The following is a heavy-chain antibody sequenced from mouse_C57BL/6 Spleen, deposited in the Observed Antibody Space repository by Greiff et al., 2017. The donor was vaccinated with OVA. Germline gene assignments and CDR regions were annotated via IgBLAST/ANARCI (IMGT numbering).Heavy chain of an antibody. Sequence: VQLQQSGPELVKPGASVKLSCKASGYTFTSYDINWVKQRPGQGLEWIGWIYPRDGSTKYNEKFKGKATLTVDTSSSTAYMELHSLTSEDSAVYFCAREGDYSNFAYWGQGTLVTVSA. V-gene: IGHV1-85*01. CDR1: GYTFTSYD. CDR3: AREGDYSNFAY. D-gene: IGHD2-5*01. CDR2: IYPRDGST. J-gene: IGHJ3*01.